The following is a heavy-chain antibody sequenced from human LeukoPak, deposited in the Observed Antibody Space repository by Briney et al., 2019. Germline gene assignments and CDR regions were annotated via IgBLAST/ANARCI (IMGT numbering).Heavy chain of an antibody. CDR1: GGSMNSYY. J-gene: IGHJ6*02. CDR3: ASDDYSRDYYYGLDV. D-gene: IGHD4-11*01. CDR2: IYYSGST. V-gene: IGHV4-59*01. Sequence: SETLSLTCSVSGGSMNSYYWSWIRQSPGKGLEWIGYIYYSGSTNYNPSLESRVTISVDTSKNQFSLKLRSVTAADTAVYYCASDDYSRDYYYGLDVWGQGTTVTVSS.